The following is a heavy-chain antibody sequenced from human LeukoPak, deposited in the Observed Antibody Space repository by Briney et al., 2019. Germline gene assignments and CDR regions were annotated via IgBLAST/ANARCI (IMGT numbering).Heavy chain of an antibody. D-gene: IGHD2-15*01. CDR3: ARQKGPDCSGSSCYSSNWFDA. J-gene: IGHJ5*02. CDR2: IEPSDSYT. CDR1: GYNFTTYW. V-gene: IGHV5-10-1*01. Sequence: GESTRMSCKGSGYNFTTYWITWVRQMPGKGLEWMGRIEPSDSYTNYSPSFQGHVTFSADKSISTAYLQWSSLKASDTAMYYCARQKGPDCSGSSCYSSNWFDAWGQGTLVTVSS.